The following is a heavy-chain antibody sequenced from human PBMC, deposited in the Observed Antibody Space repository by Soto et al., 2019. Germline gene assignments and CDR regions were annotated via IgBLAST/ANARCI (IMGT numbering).Heavy chain of an antibody. CDR3: AGGTLIISGTTGGY. V-gene: IGHV3-30*04. CDR2: ISSDGKNK. Sequence: QVQLVESGGGVVQPGRSLRLSCAASGIILSNYAMHWVRQAPGKGLEWVAVISSDGKNKYYADSVKGRFSISRDTSKNAMYLQMNSLRIEDTAVYYCAGGTLIISGTTGGYWGHGTLVTVSS. J-gene: IGHJ4*01. D-gene: IGHD1-20*01. CDR1: GIILSNYA.